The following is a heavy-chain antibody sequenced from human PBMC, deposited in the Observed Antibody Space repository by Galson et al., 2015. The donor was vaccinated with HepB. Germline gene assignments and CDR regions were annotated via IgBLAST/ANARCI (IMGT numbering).Heavy chain of an antibody. CDR2: ISWDSSSG. CDR1: GFTFDDYA. V-gene: IGHV3-9*01. CDR3: AKDMGLGCSDGTFYSSPFDF. J-gene: IGHJ4*02. D-gene: IGHD2-15*01. Sequence: SLRLSCAASGFTFDDYAMHWVRQSPGKGLEWVSGISWDSSSGGYADSVKGRFTISRDNAKNSLYLQMNSLRAEDTALYYCAKDMGLGCSDGTFYSSPFDFRGQGTLVPVSS.